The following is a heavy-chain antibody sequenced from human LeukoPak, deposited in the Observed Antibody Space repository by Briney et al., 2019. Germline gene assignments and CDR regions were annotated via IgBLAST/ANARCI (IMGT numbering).Heavy chain of an antibody. CDR2: IYYSGST. D-gene: IGHD3-22*01. J-gene: IGHJ3*02. Sequence: SETLSLTCIVSDGSISSSRYYWGWIRQPPGKGLEWIGSIYYSGSTNYNPSLKSRVTISVDTSKNQFSLKLSSVTAADTAVYYCARAPANYYDSSGYSLPDAFDIWGQGTMVTVSS. V-gene: IGHV4-39*07. CDR1: DGSISSSRYY. CDR3: ARAPANYYDSSGYSLPDAFDI.